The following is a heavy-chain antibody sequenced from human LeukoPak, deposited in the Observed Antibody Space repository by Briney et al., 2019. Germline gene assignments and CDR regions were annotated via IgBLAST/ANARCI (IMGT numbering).Heavy chain of an antibody. CDR2: IRSDGYHT. CDR3: AKPSGSGVDY. D-gene: IGHD1-26*01. J-gene: IGHJ4*02. V-gene: IGHV3-30*02. Sequence: GGSLRLSCGASGFIFDMHDMHWVRQAPGKGLEWVAFIRSDGYHTYYADSVKGRFTITRDNYKNTVYLQVNSLRVEDMAVYYCAKPSGSGVDYWGRGTRVTVSS. CDR1: GFIFDMHD.